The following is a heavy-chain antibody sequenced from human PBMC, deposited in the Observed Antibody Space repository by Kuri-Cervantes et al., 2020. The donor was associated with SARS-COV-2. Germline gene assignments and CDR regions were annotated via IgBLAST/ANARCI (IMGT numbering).Heavy chain of an antibody. J-gene: IGHJ6*03. CDR1: GYTFTSYG. CDR2: IIPIFGTA. V-gene: IGHV1-69*05. Sequence: SVKVSCKASGYTFTSYGISWVRRAPGQGLEWMGGIIPIFGTANYAQKFQGRVTITTDESTSTAYMELSSLRSEDTAVYYCARGMDIVVVPAAIEGGGWYYYMDVWGKGTTVTVSS. CDR3: ARGMDIVVVPAAIEGGGWYYYMDV. D-gene: IGHD2-2*02.